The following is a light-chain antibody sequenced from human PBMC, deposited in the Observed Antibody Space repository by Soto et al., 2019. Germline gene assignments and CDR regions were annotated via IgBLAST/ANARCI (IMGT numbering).Light chain of an antibody. CDR1: QSISSW. CDR3: QQYNSYPFT. V-gene: IGKV1-5*03. J-gene: IGKJ2*01. Sequence: DIQMTQSPSTLSASVGDRVTITCRASQSISSWLAWYQQKPGKAPKLLIYKASSLERGVPSRFSGSGSGTVFTITISSVQPDDFATYNCQQYNSYPFTFGQGTKLEIK. CDR2: KAS.